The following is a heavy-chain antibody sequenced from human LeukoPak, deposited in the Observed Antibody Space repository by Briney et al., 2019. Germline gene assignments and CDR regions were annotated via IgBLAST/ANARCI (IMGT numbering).Heavy chain of an antibody. V-gene: IGHV3-9*03. Sequence: PGRSLRLSCAASGFTFDDYAMHWVRQAPGKGLEWVSGIIWNRGSIGYADSVKGRLPISRDNAKNSLYLQMNSLRAEDMALYYCAKDILDGDYANDAFDIWGQGTMVTVSS. CDR2: IIWNRGSI. J-gene: IGHJ3*02. CDR3: AKDILDGDYANDAFDI. CDR1: GFTFDDYA. D-gene: IGHD4-17*01.